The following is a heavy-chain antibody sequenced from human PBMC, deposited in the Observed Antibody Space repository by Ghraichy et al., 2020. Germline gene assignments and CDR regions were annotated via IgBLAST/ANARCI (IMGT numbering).Heavy chain of an antibody. CDR2: ISSSSSYI. V-gene: IGHV3-21*01. Sequence: LSLTCAASGFTFSSYSMNWVRQAPGKGLEWVSSISSSSSYIYYADSVKGRFTISRDNAKNSLYLQMNSLRAEDTAVYYCARDGDYGDSYFDYWGQGTLVTVSS. D-gene: IGHD4-17*01. J-gene: IGHJ4*02. CDR3: ARDGDYGDSYFDY. CDR1: GFTFSSYS.